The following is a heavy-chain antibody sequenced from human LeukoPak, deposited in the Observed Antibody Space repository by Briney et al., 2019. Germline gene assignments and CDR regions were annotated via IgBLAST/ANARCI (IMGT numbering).Heavy chain of an antibody. J-gene: IGHJ4*02. V-gene: IGHV3-21*01. D-gene: IGHD2-2*01. CDR1: GFTFSSYS. CDR2: ISSSCSYI. CDR3: ARVWCSSTSCQYDDY. Sequence: PGGSLRLSCAASGFTFSSYSMNWVRQAPGKGLEWVSSISSSCSYIYYADSMKGRFTLSRDNAKNSLYLLMNSLRAEDTAVYYCARVWCSSTSCQYDDYWGQGTLVTVSS.